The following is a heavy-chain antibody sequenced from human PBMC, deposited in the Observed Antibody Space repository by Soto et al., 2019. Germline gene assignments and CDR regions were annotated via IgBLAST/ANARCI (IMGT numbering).Heavy chain of an antibody. CDR3: AKDSWYFDL. CDR1: GFIFTNFG. CDR2: IDTSGSST. Sequence: SLRLSCEASGFIFTNFGMHWVRQVPGKGLVWVSLIDTSGSSTSYADSVKGRFTISRENAKNTVSLQMNSMRDEDTDVYYCAKDSWYFDLWSQGSLVTVSS. D-gene: IGHD6-13*01. J-gene: IGHJ4*02. V-gene: IGHV3-74*01.